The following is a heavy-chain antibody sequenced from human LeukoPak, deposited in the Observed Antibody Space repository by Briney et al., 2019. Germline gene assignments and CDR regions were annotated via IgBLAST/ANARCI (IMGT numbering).Heavy chain of an antibody. J-gene: IGHJ4*02. CDR2: IYSGGST. V-gene: IGHV3-53*01. D-gene: IGHD5-24*01. CDR1: GFTVSSNY. CDR3: ARVRRDGYFQGFDY. Sequence: GGSLRLSCAASGFTVSSNYMSWVRQAPGKGLEWVSVIYSGGSTYYADSVKGRFTISRDNFKNTLYLQMNSLRAEDTAVYYCARVRRDGYFQGFDYWGQGTLVTVSS.